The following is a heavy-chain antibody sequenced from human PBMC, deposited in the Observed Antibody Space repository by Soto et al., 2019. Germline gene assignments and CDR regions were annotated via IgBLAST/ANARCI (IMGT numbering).Heavy chain of an antibody. V-gene: IGHV4-59*08. CDR1: GASMASFY. Sequence: VQLQQSGPGLLKPSETLSLTCTVSGASMASFYWNWIRQPPGKGLEWVGSIHYTGRPSYSPTLRSRVSISIDKSNSHFSLKMTSVTATDTAMYYCATSRFEDLLMDFWGRGTLVTVSS. CDR2: IHYTGRP. D-gene: IGHD3-10*01. J-gene: IGHJ4*02. CDR3: ATSRFEDLLMDF.